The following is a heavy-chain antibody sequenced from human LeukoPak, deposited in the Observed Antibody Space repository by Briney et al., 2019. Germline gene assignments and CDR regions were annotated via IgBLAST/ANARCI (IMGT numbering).Heavy chain of an antibody. Sequence: GGSLRLSCAASGFTFSSFAMSWVRPAPGKGLWWVSAFSGSGTSAYYADSVKGRFYISRDNSENTLYLQLNSLRVEDTAVYYCAKLKQWQPQRYFFEYWGQGALVTVAS. CDR1: GFTFSSFA. V-gene: IGHV3-23*01. CDR2: FSGSGTSA. CDR3: AKLKQWQPQRYFFEY. J-gene: IGHJ4*02. D-gene: IGHD6-19*01.